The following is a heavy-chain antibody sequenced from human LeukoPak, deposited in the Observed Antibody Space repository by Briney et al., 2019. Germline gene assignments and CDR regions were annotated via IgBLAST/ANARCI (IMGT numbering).Heavy chain of an antibody. CDR2: IRYDGNNK. V-gene: IGHV3-30*02. CDR3: ARTYNPDY. J-gene: IGHJ4*02. D-gene: IGHD1-14*01. CDR1: GFTFSSTG. Sequence: GGSLRLSCTASGFTFSSTGMHWVRQAPGKGLEWVSYIRYDGNNKYYGDSVKGRLTVSRDNSKNTLYLQMNSLRVEDTAIYYCARTYNPDYWGQGTLVTVSS.